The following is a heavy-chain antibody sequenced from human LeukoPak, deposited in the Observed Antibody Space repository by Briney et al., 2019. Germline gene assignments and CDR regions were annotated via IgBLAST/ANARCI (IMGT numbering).Heavy chain of an antibody. J-gene: IGHJ4*02. CDR2: ISTGSSV. D-gene: IGHD3-9*01. CDR1: GFTFSDNY. CDR3: ASYPYYDILTGYQLYYFDY. Sequence: GGSLRLSCSASGFTFSDNYVSWIRQAPGKGLQWVSYISTGSSVYYADSVKGRFTISRDNAKNSLYLQMNSLRAEDTAVYYCASYPYYDILTGYQLYYFDYWGQGTLVTVSS. V-gene: IGHV3-69-1*02.